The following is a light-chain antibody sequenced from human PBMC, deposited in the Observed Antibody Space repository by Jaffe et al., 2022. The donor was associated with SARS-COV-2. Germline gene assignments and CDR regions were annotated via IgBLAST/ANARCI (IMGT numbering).Light chain of an antibody. CDR1: QGISNY. CDR3: QQYSNYPRT. V-gene: IGKV1-8*01. Sequence: AIRMTQSPSAFSASTGDRVTITCRASQGISNYLAWYQQKPGKAPNLLIYAASTLQSGVPSRFSGGGSGTDFTLTISCLQSEDFATYYCQQYSNYPRTFGQGTKVEIK. CDR2: AAS. J-gene: IGKJ1*01.